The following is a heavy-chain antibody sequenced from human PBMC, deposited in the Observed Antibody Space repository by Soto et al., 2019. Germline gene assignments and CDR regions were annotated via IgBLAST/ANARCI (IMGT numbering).Heavy chain of an antibody. CDR2: IYYSGST. CDR3: ASLDIVVVPAAHQPYYMDV. Sequence: SETLSLTCTVSGGSISSSSYYWGWIRQPPGKGLEWIGSIYYSGSTYYNPSLKSRVTISVDTSKNQFSLKLSSVTAADTAVYYCASLDIVVVPAAHQPYYMDVWGKGTTVTVSS. J-gene: IGHJ6*03. V-gene: IGHV4-39*01. D-gene: IGHD2-2*01. CDR1: GGSISSSSYY.